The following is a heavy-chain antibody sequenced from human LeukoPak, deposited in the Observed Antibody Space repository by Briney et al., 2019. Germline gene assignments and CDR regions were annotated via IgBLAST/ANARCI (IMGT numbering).Heavy chain of an antibody. CDR2: INPSGGST. CDR3: AREGDTLWFGELLYPEGWFDP. J-gene: IGHJ5*02. D-gene: IGHD3-10*01. CDR1: GYTFTVYH. V-gene: IGHV1-46*01. Sequence: ASVTVSCKASGYTFTVYHIHWVRQAPGQGLEWMGWINPSGGSTSYAQKFQGRVTMTRDTSTSTVYMELSSLRSEDTAVYYCAREGDTLWFGELLYPEGWFDPWGQGTLVTVSS.